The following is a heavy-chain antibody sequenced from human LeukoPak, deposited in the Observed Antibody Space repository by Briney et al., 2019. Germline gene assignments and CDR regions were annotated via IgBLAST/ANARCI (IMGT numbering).Heavy chain of an antibody. D-gene: IGHD3-22*01. V-gene: IGHV3-15*01. J-gene: IGHJ3*01. CDR1: GFTFSNAW. Sequence: SGGPLRLSCVASGFTFSNAWMTWVRQAPGRGLEWVGRITSKSSGEIRVYATPVQGRFTISRDDSKNTVYVQMNSLKTEDTAVYYCITGFWDSSGFYHGDDAFDVWGQGTLVAVSS. CDR2: ITSKSSGEIR. CDR3: ITGFWDSSGFYHGDDAFDV.